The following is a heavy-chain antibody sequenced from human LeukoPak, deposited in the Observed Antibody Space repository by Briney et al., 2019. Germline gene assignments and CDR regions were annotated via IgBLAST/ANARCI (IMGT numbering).Heavy chain of an antibody. CDR2: IIPIFGTA. Sequence: SVKVSCKASGGTFSSYAISWVRQAPGQGLEWMGGIIPIFGTANYAQKFQGRVTITADKSTSTAYMELSSLRSEDTAVYYCARDHESPGDDAFDIWGQGTMVTVSS. V-gene: IGHV1-69*06. CDR1: GGTFSSYA. CDR3: ARDHESPGDDAFDI. J-gene: IGHJ3*02.